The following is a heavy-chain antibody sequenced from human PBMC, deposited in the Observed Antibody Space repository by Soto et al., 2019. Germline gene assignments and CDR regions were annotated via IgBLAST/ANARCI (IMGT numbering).Heavy chain of an antibody. CDR1: GYTFTSYY. Sequence: QVQLVQSGAEVKKPGASVKVSCKASGYTFTSYYMPWVRQAPGQGLEWMGIINPSGGSTSYAQKFQGRVTMTRDTSTSTVYMELSSLRSEYTAVYYCARPGGPSFGDYCMDVWGQGTPVTVSS. V-gene: IGHV1-46*01. D-gene: IGHD3-10*01. J-gene: IGHJ6*02. CDR3: ARPGGPSFGDYCMDV. CDR2: INPSGGST.